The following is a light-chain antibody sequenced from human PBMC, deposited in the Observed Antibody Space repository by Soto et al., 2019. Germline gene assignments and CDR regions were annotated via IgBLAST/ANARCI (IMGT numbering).Light chain of an antibody. J-gene: IGKJ1*01. CDR2: AAS. CDR1: RSIRTY. CDR3: QQSYSNPRT. V-gene: IGKV1-39*01. Sequence: DIQMTQSPSSLSASVGDRVTITCRASRSIRTYLNWYQQKPGKAPKFLIYAASTLQSGVPSRFSGSGSGTDFTLTISSLQPEDFATYYCQQSYSNPRTFGQGTKVEIK.